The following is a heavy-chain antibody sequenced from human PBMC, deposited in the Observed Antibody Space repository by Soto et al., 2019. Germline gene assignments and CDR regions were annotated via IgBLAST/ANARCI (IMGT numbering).Heavy chain of an antibody. J-gene: IGHJ6*01. CDR3: AHSQIDYGVDYYCYYGMEV. D-gene: IGHD4-17*01. CDR2: IYWDDDK. Sequence: SGPTLVNPTQTLTLTCTFSGFSLSTIGVGVGWIRQPPGKALEWLALIYWDDDKRYSPSLKSRLTITKDTSKNQVVLTMTNMEPVDTATYYCAHSQIDYGVDYYCYYGMEVWGQGTTFRISS. CDR1: GFSLSTIGVG. V-gene: IGHV2-5*02.